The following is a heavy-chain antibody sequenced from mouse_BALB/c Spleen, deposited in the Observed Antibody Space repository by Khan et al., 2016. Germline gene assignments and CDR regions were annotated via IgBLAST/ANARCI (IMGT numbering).Heavy chain of an antibody. D-gene: IGHD2-10*02. CDR1: GYLFTGYN. CDR3: ARGYGNYVNWYFDV. CDR2: IDPYYGGT. V-gene: IGHV1S135*01. Sequence: IQLVQSGPELEKPGASVKISCKASGYLFTGYNMNWVKQSNGKSLEWIGNIDPYYGGTSYNQKFKGKATLTVDKSSSTAYMQLKSLTSEDSAVYYCARGYGNYVNWYFDVWGAGTTVTVSS. J-gene: IGHJ1*01.